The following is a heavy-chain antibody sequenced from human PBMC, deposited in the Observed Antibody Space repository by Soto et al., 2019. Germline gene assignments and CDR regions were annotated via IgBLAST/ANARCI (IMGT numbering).Heavy chain of an antibody. V-gene: IGHV1-69*01. Sequence: QVQLVQSGAEVKKPGSSVKVSCKASGGIFSTYAISWLRQAPGQGLEWMGGIIPIFGTPNYAQKFQGRVTITAGESTTTAYLEVTRLRGDDTAVYYCARDRDDYGSGNYYNRIDFWGQGTLVTVSS. CDR2: IIPIFGTP. D-gene: IGHD3-10*01. CDR1: GGIFSTYA. J-gene: IGHJ4*02. CDR3: ARDRDDYGSGNYYNRIDF.